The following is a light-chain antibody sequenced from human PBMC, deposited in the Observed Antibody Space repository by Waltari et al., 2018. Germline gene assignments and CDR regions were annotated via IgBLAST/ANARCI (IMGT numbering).Light chain of an antibody. CDR3: NARDSTGNHFYV. J-gene: IGLJ1*01. V-gene: IGLV3-19*01. CDR2: GKN. CDR1: SLRSYY. Sequence: SSELTQDPAVSVALGQTVRITCQGDSLRSYYASWYQQKPGQAPVVVSYGKNNRPSGIADRFSGSRSGNTASLSITGAQAEDEADYYCNARDSTGNHFYVFGTGTKVTVL.